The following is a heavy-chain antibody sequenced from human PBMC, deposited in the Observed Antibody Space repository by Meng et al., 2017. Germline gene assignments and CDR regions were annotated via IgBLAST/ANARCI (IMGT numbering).Heavy chain of an antibody. J-gene: IGHJ4*02. Sequence: VQRVQAGVEVKKPGASGNASCMASGYLFTGYYIHWVRQDPGQGLEWMGQINPNSGVTNFAQRFQGMVTMTRDTSISTAYMELSRLTSDDTAVYYCAREIASRGNHARWGQGTLVTVSS. D-gene: IGHD4-23*01. CDR3: AREIASRGNHAR. V-gene: IGHV1-2*06. CDR2: INPNSGVT. CDR1: GYLFTGYY.